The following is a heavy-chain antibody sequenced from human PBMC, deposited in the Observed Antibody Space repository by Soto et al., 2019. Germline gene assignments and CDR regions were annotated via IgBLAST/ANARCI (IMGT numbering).Heavy chain of an antibody. CDR1: GFTFSSYA. CDR2: ISYDGSNK. Sequence: QVQLVESGGGVVQPGRSLRLSCAASGFTFSSYAMHWVRQAPGKGLEWVAVISYDGSNKYYADSVKGRFTISRDNSKNTLYLQMNSLRTEDTAVYYCARPLWRDDYNWGYFDLWGRGTLVTXSS. CDR3: ARPLWRDDYNWGYFDL. V-gene: IGHV3-30-3*01. D-gene: IGHD4-4*01. J-gene: IGHJ2*01.